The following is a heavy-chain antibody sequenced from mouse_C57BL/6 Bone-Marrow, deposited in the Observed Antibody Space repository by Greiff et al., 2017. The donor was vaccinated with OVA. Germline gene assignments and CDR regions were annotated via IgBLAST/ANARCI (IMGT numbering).Heavy chain of an antibody. D-gene: IGHD2-3*01. V-gene: IGHV10-1*01. Sequence: EVKLVESGGGLVQPKGSLKLSCAASGFSFNTYAMNWVRQAPGKGLEWVARIRSKSNNYATYYADSVKDRFTISRDDSESMLYLQMNNLKTEDTAMYYFVRHDVYWYFDVWGTGTTVTVSS. J-gene: IGHJ1*03. CDR3: VRHDVYWYFDV. CDR1: GFSFNTYA. CDR2: IRSKSNNYAT.